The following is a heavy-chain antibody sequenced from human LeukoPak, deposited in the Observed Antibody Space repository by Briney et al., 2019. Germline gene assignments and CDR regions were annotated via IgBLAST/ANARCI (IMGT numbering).Heavy chain of an antibody. V-gene: IGHV4-4*02. D-gene: IGHD1-26*01. CDR2: KNHSGST. CDR3: ARGQDGARIVGATTYPRPSRGKSNFDY. Sequence: PWGTLSLTCAVSGGSISSSNWWCWVRQPPGKGLAWIGKKNHSGSTNYTQSLKSRVTISVDKSKNQFSLKLSSVTAADTAVYYCARGQDGARIVGATTYPRPSRGKSNFDYWGQGTLVTVSS. CDR1: GGSISSSNW. J-gene: IGHJ4*02.